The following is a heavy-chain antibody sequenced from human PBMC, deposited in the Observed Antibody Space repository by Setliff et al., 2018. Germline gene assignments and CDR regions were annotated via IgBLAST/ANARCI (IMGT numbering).Heavy chain of an antibody. J-gene: IGHJ4*02. CDR1: GGSISSISYY. CDR2: VYDSGTT. D-gene: IGHD2-2*01. CDR3: ASCRYQVPYDY. V-gene: IGHV4-39*01. Sequence: SETLSLTCTVPGGSISSISYYWGWIRQPPGKGLEWIGTVYDSGTTYYRPSLKSRVTIFVDTSKNQFSLNLNSVTAADTGVYYCASCRYQVPYDYWGQGILVTVSS.